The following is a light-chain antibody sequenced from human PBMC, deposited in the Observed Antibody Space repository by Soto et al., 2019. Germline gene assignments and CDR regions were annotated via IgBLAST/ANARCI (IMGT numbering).Light chain of an antibody. CDR2: GAS. CDR3: QQYCCSPRT. Sequence: EIVLTQSPGTLSLSPGERATLSCRASQSVSSNDLAWYQQKPGQAPSLLIYGASRRATGIPDRFSGSGSGTDFTLTISRLEPEDFAVYYCQQYCCSPRTFGQGTKVEIK. J-gene: IGKJ1*01. CDR1: QSVSSND. V-gene: IGKV3-20*01.